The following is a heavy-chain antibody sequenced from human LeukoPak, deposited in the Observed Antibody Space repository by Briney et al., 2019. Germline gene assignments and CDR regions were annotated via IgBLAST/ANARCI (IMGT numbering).Heavy chain of an antibody. CDR1: GFSFSNFG. D-gene: IGHD4-17*01. CDR2: IRYDGSAQ. V-gene: IGHV3-30*02. Sequence: GGSLRLSCGATGFSFSNFGMHWVRQAPGKGLEWVAYIRYDGSAQYYVDSVKGRFTISRDNSKRTLYLQMNSLRAEDTAVYYCARSISVNTRSDFDYWGQGTLVTVSS. CDR3: ARSISVNTRSDFDY. J-gene: IGHJ4*02.